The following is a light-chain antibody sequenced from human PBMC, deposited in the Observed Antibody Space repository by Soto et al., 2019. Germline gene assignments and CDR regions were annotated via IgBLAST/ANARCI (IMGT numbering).Light chain of an antibody. CDR1: QGISNF. J-gene: IGKJ4*01. CDR3: QQYNTFLT. V-gene: IGKV1-9*01. Sequence: IQLTQSPSSLSASVGNRVTITCRASQGISNFLAWYQQKPGKAPKLLIYAASTLQSGVPSRFSGSGSGTEFTLTISSLQPDDSATYYCQQYNTFLTFGGGTKVDIK. CDR2: AAS.